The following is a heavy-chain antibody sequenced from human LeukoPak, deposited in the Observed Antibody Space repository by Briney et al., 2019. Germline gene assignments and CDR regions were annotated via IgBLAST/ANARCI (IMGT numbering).Heavy chain of an antibody. CDR2: ISSDGSRT. Sequence: GGSLRLSCAASGFTFSSYWMHWVRQAPGKGLVWVSRISSDGSRTRYADSVKGRFTISRDNAKNSLYLQMNSLRAEDTAVYYCARDLYGSGSYSVLWYFDYWGQGTLVTVSS. D-gene: IGHD3-10*01. CDR1: GFTFSSYW. J-gene: IGHJ4*02. CDR3: ARDLYGSGSYSVLWYFDY. V-gene: IGHV3-74*01.